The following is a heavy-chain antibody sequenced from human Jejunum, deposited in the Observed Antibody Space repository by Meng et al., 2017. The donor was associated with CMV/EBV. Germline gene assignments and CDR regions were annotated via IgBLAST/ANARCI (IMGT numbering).Heavy chain of an antibody. CDR3: VRGGYDFWSGYGGP. J-gene: IGHJ5*02. Sequence: SGFTLKGYYVPWVRPAPGKGLVWVSRINADGSITVYAGAVKGRFTISRDNAKSTADLQMNGLRGDDTAVYFCVRGGYDFWSGYGGPWGQGTLVTVSS. CDR1: GFTLKGYY. CDR2: INADGSIT. D-gene: IGHD3/OR15-3a*01. V-gene: IGHV3-74*01.